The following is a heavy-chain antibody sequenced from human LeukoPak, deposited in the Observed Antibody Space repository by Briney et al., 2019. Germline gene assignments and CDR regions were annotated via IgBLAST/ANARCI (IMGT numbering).Heavy chain of an antibody. J-gene: IGHJ4*02. CDR1: GFTFDDYA. Sequence: GRSLRLSCAASGFTFDDYAMHWVRQAPGKGLEWVSGISWNSGSIGYADSVKGRFTISRDNAKNSLYLQMNSLRAGDTALYYCAKEFTDGYKSYYFDYWGQGTLVTVSS. CDR2: ISWNSGSI. CDR3: AKEFTDGYKSYYFDY. V-gene: IGHV3-9*01. D-gene: IGHD5-24*01.